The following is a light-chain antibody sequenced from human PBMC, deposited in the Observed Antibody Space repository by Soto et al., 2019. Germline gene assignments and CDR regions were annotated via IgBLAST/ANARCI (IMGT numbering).Light chain of an antibody. CDR3: QQYNDWPPWT. V-gene: IGKV3-15*01. CDR2: GAS. Sequence: EIVMTQSPATLSVSPGERATLSCRASQSVSSNLAWYQQKPGQAPRLLIYGASTRATGIPARLSGSGSGTEFTLTISSRQSEDFAVYYYQQYNDWPPWTFGQGTKVEIK. J-gene: IGKJ1*01. CDR1: QSVSSN.